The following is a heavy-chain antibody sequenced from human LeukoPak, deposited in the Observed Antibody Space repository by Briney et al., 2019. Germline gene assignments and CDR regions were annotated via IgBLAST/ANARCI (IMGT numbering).Heavy chain of an antibody. CDR2: IYPGDSDT. CDR1: GYSFTSYW. Sequence: GESLKISCKGSGYSFTSYWIGWVRQMPGKGLEWMGIIYPGDSDTRYSPSFQGRVTISADKSISTAYQQWSSLKASDTAMYYCASTGTAYYDFWSGFYGMDVWGQGTTVTVSS. D-gene: IGHD3-3*01. CDR3: ASTGTAYYDFWSGFYGMDV. J-gene: IGHJ6*02. V-gene: IGHV5-51*01.